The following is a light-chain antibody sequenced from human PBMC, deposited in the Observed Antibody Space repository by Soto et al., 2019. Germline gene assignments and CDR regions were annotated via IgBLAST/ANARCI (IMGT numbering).Light chain of an antibody. CDR3: QQYEDFPQT. Sequence: DIQMTQSPSSLSASVGDRVTITCQASQDIRKYLNWYQQKPGKAPKLLIFDASKLETGVPVRFSGSGSGTDFTFTISSLQPEDFATYYCQQYEDFPQTFGQGTKLEIK. J-gene: IGKJ2*01. CDR2: DAS. CDR1: QDIRKY. V-gene: IGKV1-33*01.